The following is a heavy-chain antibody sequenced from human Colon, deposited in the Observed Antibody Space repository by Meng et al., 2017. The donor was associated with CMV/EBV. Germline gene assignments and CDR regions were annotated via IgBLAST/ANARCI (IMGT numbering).Heavy chain of an antibody. CDR2: VSAGGKT. D-gene: IGHD2-15*01. CDR3: ARTPGGKICSGADCYTVDD. V-gene: IGHV3-66*02. CDR1: GFTVTSSL. J-gene: IGHJ4*02. Sequence: GASLRLSCAVSGFTVTSSLMSWVRQAPGKRPAWVAVVSAGGKTFYADSVEGRFTISRDTSDNTLSLQRNSLRTDESGVYYCARTPGGKICSGADCYTVDDWGQGTLVTVSS.